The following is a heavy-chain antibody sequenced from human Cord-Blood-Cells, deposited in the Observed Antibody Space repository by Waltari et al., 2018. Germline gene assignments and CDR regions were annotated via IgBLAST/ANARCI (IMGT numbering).Heavy chain of an antibody. CDR3: AIANDYGDFDY. J-gene: IGHJ4*02. CDR1: GFTFSRYD. CDR2: IGTASDT. V-gene: IGHV3-13*01. Sequence: EVQLVESGGGLVQPGGSLRPSCAASGFTFSRYDMHWVRQATEKGVGWVSAIGTASDTYVPGCVKVRFTISRENAKNSLYLQMSGLIAGNTAVYYCAIANDYGDFDYWGQGTLVAVAS. D-gene: IGHD4-17*01.